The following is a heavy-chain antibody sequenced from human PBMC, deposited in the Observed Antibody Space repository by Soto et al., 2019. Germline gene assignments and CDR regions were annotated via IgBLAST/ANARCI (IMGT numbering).Heavy chain of an antibody. D-gene: IGHD1-7*01. V-gene: IGHV3-23*01. CDR3: TTGITGTTWYYYYGMDV. CDR2: ISGSGGST. CDR1: GFTFSSYA. J-gene: IGHJ6*02. Sequence: GGSLRLSCAASGFTFSSYAMSWVRQAPGKGLEWVSAISGSGGSTYYADSVKGRFTISRDDSKNTLYLQMNSLKTEDTAVYYCTTGITGTTWYYYYGMDVWGQGTTVTVSS.